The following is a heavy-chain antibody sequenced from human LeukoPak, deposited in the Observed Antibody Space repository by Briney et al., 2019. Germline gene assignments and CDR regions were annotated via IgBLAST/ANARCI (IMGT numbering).Heavy chain of an antibody. J-gene: IGHJ3*02. V-gene: IGHV3-21*01. CDR1: EFTFSSYN. CDR3: ARALGGGNFPDAFDI. CDR2: ISSSGSYI. D-gene: IGHD4-23*01. Sequence: GGSLRLSCAASEFTFSSYNMNWVRQAPGKGLEWVSSISSSGSYIYYADSVKGRFTVSRDNAKNSLYLQMNSLRAEDTAVYYCARALGGGNFPDAFDIWGQGTMVTVSS.